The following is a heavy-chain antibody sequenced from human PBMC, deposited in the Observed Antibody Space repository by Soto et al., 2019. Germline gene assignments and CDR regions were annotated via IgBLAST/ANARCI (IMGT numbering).Heavy chain of an antibody. J-gene: IGHJ4*02. CDR2: ISGSGGST. V-gene: IGHV3-23*01. Sequence: GGSLRLSCAASGFTFSSYAMSWVRQAPGKGLEWVSAISGSGGSTYYADSVKGRFTISRDNSKNTLYRQMNSLRAEDTAVYYCAKDLVKIRRGVGYYFDYWGQGTLVTVSS. D-gene: IGHD3-10*01. CDR3: AKDLVKIRRGVGYYFDY. CDR1: GFTFSSYA.